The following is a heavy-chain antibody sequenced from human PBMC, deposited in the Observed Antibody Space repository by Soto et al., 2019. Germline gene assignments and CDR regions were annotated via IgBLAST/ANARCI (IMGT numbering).Heavy chain of an antibody. CDR2: INPNSGNT. Sequence: ASVKVSCKASGYTFTRSGISWVRQAPGHGLEWMGWINPNSGNTGYTQNFQGRVTITRDTSASTAYMELSSLRSEDTAVYYCARGFPLWFDPWGQGTLVTVSS. V-gene: IGHV1-8*03. CDR1: GYTFTRSG. CDR3: ARGFPLWFDP. J-gene: IGHJ5*02.